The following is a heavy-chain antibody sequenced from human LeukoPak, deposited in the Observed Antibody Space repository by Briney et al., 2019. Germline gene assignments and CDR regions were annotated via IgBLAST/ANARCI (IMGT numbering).Heavy chain of an antibody. Sequence: SETLSLTCAVYGGPFSDHYWTWIRQPPGKGLEWIGEINHSGSTNYNPSLKSRVTISVDTSKNQFSLKLSSVTAADTAVYYCARGRRWGKNFDYWGQGTLVTVSS. V-gene: IGHV4-34*01. CDR2: INHSGST. D-gene: IGHD7-27*01. CDR3: ARGRRWGKNFDY. J-gene: IGHJ4*02. CDR1: GGPFSDHY.